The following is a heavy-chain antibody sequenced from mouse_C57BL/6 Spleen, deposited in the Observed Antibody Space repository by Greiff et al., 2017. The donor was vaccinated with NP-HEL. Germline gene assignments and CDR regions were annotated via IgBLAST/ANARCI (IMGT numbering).Heavy chain of an antibody. CDR1: GYTFTDYE. CDR3: TRSGLTGLYFDY. D-gene: IGHD4-1*01. CDR2: IDPETGGT. V-gene: IGHV1-15*01. J-gene: IGHJ2*01. Sequence: QVQLKESGAELVRPGASVTLSCKASGYTFTDYEMHWVKQTPVHGLEWIGAIDPETGGTAYNQKFKGKAILTADKSSSTAYMELRSLTSEDSAVYYCTRSGLTGLYFDYWGQGTTLTVSS.